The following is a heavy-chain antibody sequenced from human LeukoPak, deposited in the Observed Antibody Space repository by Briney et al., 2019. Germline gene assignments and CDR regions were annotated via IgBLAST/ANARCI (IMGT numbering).Heavy chain of an antibody. CDR3: ARHQGVVDL. D-gene: IGHD3-3*01. CDR1: GGSLSGFY. J-gene: IGHJ2*01. V-gene: IGHV4-34*01. CDR2: INHSGST. Sequence: SETLSLTCAVYGGSLSGFYWSWIRQPPGKGLEWIGEINHSGSTNYNPSLKSRVTISLDTSKNQFSLKLSSVTAADTAVYYCARHQGVVDLWGRGSLVTVSS.